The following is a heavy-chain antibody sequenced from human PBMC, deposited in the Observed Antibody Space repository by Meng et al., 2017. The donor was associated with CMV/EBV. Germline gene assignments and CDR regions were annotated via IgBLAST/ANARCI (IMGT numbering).Heavy chain of an antibody. CDR1: GFTFSSYA. CDR2: IKQDGSEK. CDR3: ARDRVKYQLLSHYYYGMDV. Sequence: GGSLRLSCAVSGFTFSSYAMSWVRQAPGKGLEWVANIKQDGSEKYYVDSVKGRFTISRDNAKNSLYLQMNSLRAEDTAVYYCARDRVKYQLLSHYYYGMDVWGQGTTVTVSS. J-gene: IGHJ6*02. V-gene: IGHV3-7*01. D-gene: IGHD2-2*01.